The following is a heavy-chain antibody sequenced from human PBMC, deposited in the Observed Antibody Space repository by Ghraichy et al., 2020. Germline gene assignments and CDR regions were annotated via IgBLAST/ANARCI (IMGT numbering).Heavy chain of an antibody. J-gene: IGHJ5*02. D-gene: IGHD2-8*01. CDR3: AKTLFYCPNSNLGSCYMYSWSDP. CDR2: IIPKFPIT. CDR1: GGTFTNYG. Sequence: SVKVSCTASGGTFTNYGITWVRQAPGQGLEWMGGIIPKFPITKYAQRFQGRVTITADESTSTAYMELSSLRSEDTAVYYCAKTLFYCPNSNLGSCYMYSWSDPWGQGTLVIVSS. V-gene: IGHV1-69*13.